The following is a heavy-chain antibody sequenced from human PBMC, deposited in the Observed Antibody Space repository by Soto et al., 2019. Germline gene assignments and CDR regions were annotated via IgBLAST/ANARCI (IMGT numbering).Heavy chain of an antibody. J-gene: IGHJ4*02. Sequence: QVQLVESGGGAVQPGESLRLSCVASGFDFTYYAMHWVRQAPGKGLESVAVMSSDGSKIHHTDSVKGRFTISRDNSKNPLYLQMNSLRKEDTAVYLCAKDEGVGGTLGLFDYWGQGTLVSVSS. D-gene: IGHD1-26*01. CDR1: GFDFTYYA. CDR2: MSSDGSKI. V-gene: IGHV3-30*18. CDR3: AKDEGVGGTLGLFDY.